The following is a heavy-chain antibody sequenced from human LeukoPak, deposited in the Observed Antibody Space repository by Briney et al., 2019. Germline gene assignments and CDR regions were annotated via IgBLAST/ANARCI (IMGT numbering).Heavy chain of an antibody. V-gene: IGHV1-2*02. CDR3: ARDGGFYDNSGYFYS. CDR1: GYTFTGYY. J-gene: IGHJ4*02. CDR2: INPNSGDT. Sequence: GASVKVSCKASGYTFTGYYMHWGRQAPGQGLEWMGWINPNSGDTNYAQKFQGRVTMTRDTSISTAYMELSSLRSDDTAVYYCARDGGFYDNSGYFYSWGQGTLVTVSS. D-gene: IGHD3-22*01.